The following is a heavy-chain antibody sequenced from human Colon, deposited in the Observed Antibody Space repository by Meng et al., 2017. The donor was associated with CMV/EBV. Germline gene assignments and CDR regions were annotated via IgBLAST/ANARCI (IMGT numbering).Heavy chain of an antibody. CDR1: GYAFIDYY. V-gene: IGHV1-2*02. J-gene: IGHJ4*02. CDR2: MNSDAGNT. CDR3: ARGSQSQRLLDY. Sequence: ASVKVSCKASGYAFIDYYIHWVRQAPGQSREWMGWMNSDAGNTVYAPQFRGRVTMTRDTSINTAYMELRSLKSDDTAVYYCARGSQSQRLLDYWGQGTLVTVSS. D-gene: IGHD6-25*01.